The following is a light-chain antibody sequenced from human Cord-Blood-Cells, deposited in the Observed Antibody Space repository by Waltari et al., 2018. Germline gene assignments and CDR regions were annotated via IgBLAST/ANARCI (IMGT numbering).Light chain of an antibody. CDR2: KAS. Sequence: DIQMTQSPSTLSASVGDRVTITCRPSQSISSWLAWYQQKPGKAPKLLSYKASSLESGVPSRFSGSGSGTEFTLTISSLQPDDFATYYCQQYNSYSWTFGQGTKVEIK. CDR1: QSISSW. J-gene: IGKJ1*01. V-gene: IGKV1-5*03. CDR3: QQYNSYSWT.